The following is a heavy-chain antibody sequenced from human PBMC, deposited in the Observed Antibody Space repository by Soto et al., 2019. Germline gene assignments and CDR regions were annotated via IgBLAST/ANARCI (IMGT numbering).Heavy chain of an antibody. CDR3: ARVGGINWFDP. Sequence: QVQLQESGPGLVKPSQTLSLTCTVSGGSISSGGYYWSWIRQHPGKGLEWIGYIYYSGSTYYNPSLKSRVTISLDTSKNQFSLKLSSVTAAVTAVAYCARVGGINWFDPWGQGTLVTVSS. CDR2: IYYSGST. V-gene: IGHV4-31*03. CDR1: GGSISSGGYY. J-gene: IGHJ5*02. D-gene: IGHD1-20*01.